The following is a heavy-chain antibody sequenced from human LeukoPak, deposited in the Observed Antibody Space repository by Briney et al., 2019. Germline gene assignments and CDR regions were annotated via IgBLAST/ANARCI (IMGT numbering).Heavy chain of an antibody. D-gene: IGHD2-21*02. CDR3: AKGGTYCGGDCYSDDAFDI. CDR1: GDSINSYF. J-gene: IGHJ3*02. CDR2: IYTSGST. V-gene: IGHV4-4*07. Sequence: PSETLSLTCTVSGDSINSYFWTWIRQPAGKGLEWIGRIYTSGSTNYNPSPKSRVTMSVDTSKNQFSLKLSSVTAADTAVYFCAKGGTYCGGDCYSDDAFDIWGQGTMVTVSS.